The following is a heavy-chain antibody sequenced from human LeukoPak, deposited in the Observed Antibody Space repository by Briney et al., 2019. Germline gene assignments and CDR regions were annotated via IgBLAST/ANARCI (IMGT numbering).Heavy chain of an antibody. CDR1: GLTFSSYG. V-gene: IGHV3-30*02. CDR3: ARRGYYDSSGYYSN. J-gene: IGHJ4*02. D-gene: IGHD3-22*01. Sequence: GGSLRLSCAASGLTFSSYGMHWVRQAPGKGLEWVAFIRYDGSNKYYADSVKGRFTISRDNSKNTLYLQMNSLRSEDTAVYYCARRGYYDSSGYYSNWGQGTLVTVSS. CDR2: IRYDGSNK.